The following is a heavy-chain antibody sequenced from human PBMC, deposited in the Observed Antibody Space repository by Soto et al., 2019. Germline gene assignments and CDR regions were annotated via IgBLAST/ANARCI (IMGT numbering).Heavy chain of an antibody. CDR1: GFTFNNYA. CDR2: ISATGGST. Sequence: GGSLRLSCAASGFTFNNYAMNWVRQAPGKGLEWVATISATGGSTYYADSVKGRFTISGDNSKNTLYLQMNGLRVEDTAVYYCAKDRLAGNFDYWGQGTQVTVPS. CDR3: AKDRLAGNFDY. J-gene: IGHJ4*02. V-gene: IGHV3-23*01.